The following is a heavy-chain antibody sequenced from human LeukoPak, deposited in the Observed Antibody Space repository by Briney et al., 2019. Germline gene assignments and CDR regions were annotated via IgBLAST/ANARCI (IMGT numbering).Heavy chain of an antibody. CDR2: TYYSGST. Sequence: SETLSLTCTVSGGSISSSSYYWGWIRQPPGKGLEWIGSTYYSGSTYYNPSLKSRVTISVDTSKNQFSLKLSSVTAADTAVYYCARGLMYYYDSSGYYPFDYWGQGTLVTVSS. D-gene: IGHD3-22*01. CDR1: GGSISSSSYY. V-gene: IGHV4-39*07. J-gene: IGHJ4*02. CDR3: ARGLMYYYDSSGYYPFDY.